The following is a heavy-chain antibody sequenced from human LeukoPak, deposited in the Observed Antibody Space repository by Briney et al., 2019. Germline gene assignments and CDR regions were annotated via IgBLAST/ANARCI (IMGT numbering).Heavy chain of an antibody. J-gene: IGHJ5*02. V-gene: IGHV4-61*01. Sequence: SETLSLTCTVYGGSVSSDNYYWSWIRQPPGKGLEWIGYIYYSGSTNYNPSLKSRVTISVDTSKNQFSLKLSSVTAADTAVYYCARGLDCSSTSCYTGSNWFDPWGQGTLVTVSS. CDR2: IYYSGST. D-gene: IGHD2-2*02. CDR3: ARGLDCSSTSCYTGSNWFDP. CDR1: GGSVSSDNYY.